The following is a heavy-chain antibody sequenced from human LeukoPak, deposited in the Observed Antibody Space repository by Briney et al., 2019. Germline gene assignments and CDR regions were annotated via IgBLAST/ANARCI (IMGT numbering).Heavy chain of an antibody. J-gene: IGHJ4*02. Sequence: QAGGSLRLSCAASGFTFSSYGMHWVRQAPGKGLEWVAVISYDGSNKYYADSVKGRFTISRDNSKNTLYLQMNSLRAEDTAVYYCAKDWTIFGVVSAVGYDILTGYAIDYWGQGTLVTVSS. CDR3: AKDWTIFGVVSAVGYDILTGYAIDY. CDR1: GFTFSSYG. D-gene: IGHD3-9*01. CDR2: ISYDGSNK. V-gene: IGHV3-30*18.